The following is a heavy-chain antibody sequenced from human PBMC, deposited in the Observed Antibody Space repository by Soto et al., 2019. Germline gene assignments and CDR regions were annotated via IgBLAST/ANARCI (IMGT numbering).Heavy chain of an antibody. D-gene: IGHD2-2*01. CDR1: GGSMSSSNW. Sequence: SETLSLTCTVSGGSMSSSNWWNWVRQPPGKGLEWIGDIYHSGRTNYNPSHKSRVTISLDTSKNQFSLKMSSVTAADTAVYYCASGTIYHSYGMDVWGQGKMVTVSS. J-gene: IGHJ6*02. V-gene: IGHV4-4*02. CDR3: ASGTIYHSYGMDV. CDR2: IYHSGRT.